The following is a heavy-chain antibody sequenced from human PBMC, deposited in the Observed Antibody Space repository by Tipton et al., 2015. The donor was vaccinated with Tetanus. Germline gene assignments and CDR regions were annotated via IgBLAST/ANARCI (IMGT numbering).Heavy chain of an antibody. Sequence: LVKPTQTLTLTCTFSGFSLSTSGVGVGWIRQPPGKALEWLALIYWNDDKRYSPSLKSRLTITKDTSKTQVVLTMTNMDPVDTATYYCARSRAITMIDTRHDAFDIWGQGTMVTVSS. D-gene: IGHD3-22*01. CDR2: IYWNDDK. J-gene: IGHJ3*02. CDR3: ARSRAITMIDTRHDAFDI. CDR1: GFSLSTSGVG. V-gene: IGHV2-5*01.